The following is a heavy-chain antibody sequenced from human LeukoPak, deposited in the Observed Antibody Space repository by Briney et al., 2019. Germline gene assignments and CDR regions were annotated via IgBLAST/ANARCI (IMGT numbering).Heavy chain of an antibody. V-gene: IGHV3-23*01. CDR3: AKELSSGYYGYYFDY. Sequence: GGSLRLSCAASGFTFSSYGMHWVRQAPGKGLEWVSTISGSGGSTNYADSVKGRSTISRDNSKNTLYLQMNSLRAEDTAVYYCAKELSSGYYGYYFDYWGQGTLVTVSS. CDR2: ISGSGGST. D-gene: IGHD6-19*01. J-gene: IGHJ4*02. CDR1: GFTFSSYG.